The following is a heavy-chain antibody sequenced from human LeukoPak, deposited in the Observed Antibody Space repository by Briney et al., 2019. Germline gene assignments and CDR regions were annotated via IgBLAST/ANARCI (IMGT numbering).Heavy chain of an antibody. CDR3: AKARGMGDGYNLDYYYMDV. J-gene: IGHJ6*03. Sequence: PGGSLRLSCAASGFTFSSYGMSWVRQAPGKGLEWVSAISGSGGSTYYADSVKGRFTISRDNSKNTLYLQMNSLRAEDTAVYYCAKARGMGDGYNLDYYYMDVWGKGTTVTISS. V-gene: IGHV3-23*01. D-gene: IGHD5-24*01. CDR1: GFTFSSYG. CDR2: ISGSGGST.